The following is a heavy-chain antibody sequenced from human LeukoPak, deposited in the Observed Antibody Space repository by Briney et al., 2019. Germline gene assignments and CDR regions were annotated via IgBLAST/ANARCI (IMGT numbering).Heavy chain of an antibody. J-gene: IGHJ5*02. CDR2: IYYSGST. D-gene: IGHD6-13*01. CDR1: GGSISSGDYY. Sequence: SETLSLTCTVSGGSISSGDYYWSWIRQPPGKGLEWIGYIYYSGSTYYNPSLKSRVTISVDTSKNQFSLKLSSVTAADTAVYYCARGGVAAAEIDPWGQGTLVTVSS. CDR3: ARGGVAAAEIDP. V-gene: IGHV4-30-4*08.